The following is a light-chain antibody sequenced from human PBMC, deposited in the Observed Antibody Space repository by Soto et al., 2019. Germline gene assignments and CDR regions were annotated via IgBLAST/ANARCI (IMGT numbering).Light chain of an antibody. Sequence: QSVLAQPPSVSGAPGQRVTISYTGSSSNIGAGYDVHWYQQLPGTAPKLLIYGNSRRPSGVPDRFSGSKSGTSASLAITGLQAEDEADYYCQSYDTSLSADVFGTGTKVTVL. CDR1: SSNIGAGYD. J-gene: IGLJ1*01. CDR2: GNS. CDR3: QSYDTSLSADV. V-gene: IGLV1-40*01.